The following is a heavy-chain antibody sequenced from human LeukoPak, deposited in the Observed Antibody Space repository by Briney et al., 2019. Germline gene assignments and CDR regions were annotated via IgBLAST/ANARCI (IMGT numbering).Heavy chain of an antibody. V-gene: IGHV3-23*01. J-gene: IGHJ4*02. CDR3: ARRLLIVRTGTGFDY. CDR2: ISGSGGST. D-gene: IGHD1-7*01. Sequence: GGSLSLSCAGSGFTFSSYAMSWVRQAPGKGLERVSGISGSGGSTHYADSVKGRFTISRDNSKNTLYLQMNSLRAEDTAVYYCARRLLIVRTGTGFDYWGQGTLVTVSS. CDR1: GFTFSSYA.